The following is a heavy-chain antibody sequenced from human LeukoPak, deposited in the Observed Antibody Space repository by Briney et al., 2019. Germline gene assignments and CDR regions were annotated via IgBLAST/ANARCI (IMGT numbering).Heavy chain of an antibody. CDR3: ARVKSGWYYFDY. D-gene: IGHD6-19*01. V-gene: IGHV4-61*02. CDR2: IYSSGST. J-gene: IGHJ4*02. Sequence: SETLSLTCTGSGGSISSSSYYWSWIRQPAGKGLEWIGRIYSSGSTDYNPSLKSRVAISVDTSKNQFSLNLSSVTAADTAIYYCARVKSGWYYFDYWGQGTLVTVSS. CDR1: GGSISSSSYY.